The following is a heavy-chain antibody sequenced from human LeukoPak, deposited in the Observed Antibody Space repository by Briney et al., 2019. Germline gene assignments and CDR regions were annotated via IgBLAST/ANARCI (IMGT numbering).Heavy chain of an antibody. CDR3: ASLRGYYHYMDV. J-gene: IGHJ6*03. CDR1: GGSISSNSYY. V-gene: IGHV4-61*02. CDR2: VFSTGST. Sequence: SETLSLTCTVSGGSISSNSYYWSWIRQPAGKGLEWIGRVFSTGSTNYNPSPKSRVTILVDTTKNQFSLKVSSVTAADTAVYYCASLRGYYHYMDVWGKGTTVTVSS.